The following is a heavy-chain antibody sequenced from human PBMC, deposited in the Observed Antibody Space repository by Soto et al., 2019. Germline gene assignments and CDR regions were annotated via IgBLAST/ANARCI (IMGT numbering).Heavy chain of an antibody. Sequence: QLQESGPGLVKPSETLSLTCTVSGASISSPSYYWGWIRQSPGKGMEWIGSIYYSGTTHYNPSLDSRVTLSVDTSNMQFSLDLTSVTASDTAIYYCVRQPKRPMAGDDWGQGTLVTVSS. CDR1: GASISSPSYY. CDR3: VRQPKRPMAGDD. D-gene: IGHD2-8*01. J-gene: IGHJ4*02. V-gene: IGHV4-39*01. CDR2: IYYSGTT.